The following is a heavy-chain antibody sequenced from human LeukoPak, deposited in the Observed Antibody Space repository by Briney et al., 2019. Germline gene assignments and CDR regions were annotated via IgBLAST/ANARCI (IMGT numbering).Heavy chain of an antibody. V-gene: IGHV7-4-1*02. CDR3: ARDPPRRLPQGEYSSGWNDY. J-gene: IGHJ4*02. CDR1: GYTFTSYA. Sequence: ASVKVSCKASGYTFTSYAMNWVRQAPGQGLEWMGWINTNTGNPTYAQGFTGRFVYSLDTSVSTAYLQISSLKAEDTAVYYCARDPPRRLPQGEYSSGWNDYWGQGTLVTVSS. D-gene: IGHD6-19*01. CDR2: INTNTGNP.